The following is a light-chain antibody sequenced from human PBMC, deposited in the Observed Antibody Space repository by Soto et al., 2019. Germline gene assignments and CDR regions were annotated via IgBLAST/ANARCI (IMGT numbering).Light chain of an antibody. CDR3: QQYYITPPT. Sequence: DIVMTQSPDSLAVSLGERATINCKSSQSVLYSSNNKDYLAWYQQKPGQPPKLLIYWASTRESGVPDRFRGSGSGTDFTLTISRLQAEDVAVYHCQQYYITPPTFGQGTKLEIK. V-gene: IGKV4-1*01. CDR2: WAS. J-gene: IGKJ2*01. CDR1: QSVLYSSNNKDY.